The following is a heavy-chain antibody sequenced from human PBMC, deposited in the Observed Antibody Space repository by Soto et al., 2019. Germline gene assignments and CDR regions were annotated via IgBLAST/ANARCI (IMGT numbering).Heavy chain of an antibody. CDR2: IRSRPYGGTA. J-gene: IGHJ4*02. D-gene: IGHD1-1*01. CDR3: TRVHTTGPVIPDY. V-gene: IGHV3-49*02. Sequence: GKGLEWVGFIRSRPYGGTAEYAASVRGRFTISRDESKSIAYLQMNGLKTEDTAFYYCTRVHTTGPVIPDYWGQGTPVTVSS.